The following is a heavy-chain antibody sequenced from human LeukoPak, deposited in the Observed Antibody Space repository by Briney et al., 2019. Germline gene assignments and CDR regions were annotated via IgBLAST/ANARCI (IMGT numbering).Heavy chain of an antibody. CDR1: GGTFSSYA. J-gene: IGHJ3*02. Sequence: GASVMVSCKASGGTFSSYAISWVRQAPGQGLEWMGRIIPILGIANYAQKFQGRVTITADKSTSTAYMELSSLRSEDTAVYYCAMGRFIGNPAFDIWGQGTMVTVSS. V-gene: IGHV1-69*04. D-gene: IGHD4-23*01. CDR3: AMGRFIGNPAFDI. CDR2: IIPILGIA.